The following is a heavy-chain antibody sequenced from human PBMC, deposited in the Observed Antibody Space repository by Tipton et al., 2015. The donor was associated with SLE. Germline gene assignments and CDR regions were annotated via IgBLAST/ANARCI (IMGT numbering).Heavy chain of an antibody. CDR3: ARERGWWNFEFDY. V-gene: IGHV3-48*04. D-gene: IGHD1-7*01. CDR1: GFNFSNYN. Sequence: SLRLSCSASGFNFSNYNMNWVRQAPGKGLEWVSYISSSTTAIYYADSVKGRFTISRDNAKNSLYLQMSSLRAEDTAVYYCARERGWWNFEFDYWGPGTLVPVSS. CDR2: ISSSTTAI. J-gene: IGHJ4*02.